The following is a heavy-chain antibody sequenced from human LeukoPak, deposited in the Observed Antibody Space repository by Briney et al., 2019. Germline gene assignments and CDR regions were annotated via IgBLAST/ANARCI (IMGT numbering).Heavy chain of an antibody. CDR1: GFSFGIYW. J-gene: IGHJ4*02. CDR3: IRSVSDGSGYYRVLEY. V-gene: IGHV3-74*01. CDR2: INSDGSST. D-gene: IGHD3-22*01. Sequence: GGSLRLSCAASGFSFGIYWMHWVRQAPGKRPVWVSRINSDGSSTNYADSVKGRLTMSRDNAKNTLYLHINSLRAEDTAIYYCIRSVSDGSGYYRVLEYWGQGTLVTVSS.